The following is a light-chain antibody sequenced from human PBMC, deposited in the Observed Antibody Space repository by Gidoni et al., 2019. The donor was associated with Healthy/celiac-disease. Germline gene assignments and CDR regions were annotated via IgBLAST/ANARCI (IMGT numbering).Light chain of an antibody. Sequence: IQFTLSPSALSASVGDIVSSTCRASQSISSCLSWYQQKPGTAPKLLIYKASSLESGVPSRCSGSGSRTEFTLTISRLQPDDFATYYYQQYNRYYSFGQGTKLEIK. J-gene: IGKJ2*03. V-gene: IGKV1-5*03. CDR2: KAS. CDR3: QQYNRYYS. CDR1: QSISSC.